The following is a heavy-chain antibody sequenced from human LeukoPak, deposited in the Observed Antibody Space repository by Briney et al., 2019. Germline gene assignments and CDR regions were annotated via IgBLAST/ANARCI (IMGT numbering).Heavy chain of an antibody. V-gene: IGHV4-39*01. CDR2: IYYSGST. Sequence: SETLSLTCTVSGGSIGSSSYYWGWIRQPPGKGLAWIGSIYYSGSTYYNPSLKSQFTISVDTSKNQYSLKLSCVTAADTAVYYCASLRERSYYARGFDYWGQGTLVTVSS. D-gene: IGHD1-26*01. CDR3: ASLRERSYYARGFDY. CDR1: GGSIGSSSYY. J-gene: IGHJ4*02.